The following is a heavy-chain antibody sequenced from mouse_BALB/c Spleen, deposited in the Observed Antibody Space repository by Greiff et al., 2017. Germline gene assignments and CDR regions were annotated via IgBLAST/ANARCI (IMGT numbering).Heavy chain of an antibody. CDR3: ARDDSPLDY. CDR2: IDPFNGGT. Sequence: EVKLQESGPELMKPGASVKISCKASGYSFTSYYMHWVKQSHGKSLEWIGYIDPFNGGTSYNQKFKGKATLTVDKSSSTAYMHLSSLTSEDSAVYYCARDDSPLDYWGQGTTLTVSS. J-gene: IGHJ2*01. D-gene: IGHD2-4*01. V-gene: IGHV1S135*01. CDR1: GYSFTSYY.